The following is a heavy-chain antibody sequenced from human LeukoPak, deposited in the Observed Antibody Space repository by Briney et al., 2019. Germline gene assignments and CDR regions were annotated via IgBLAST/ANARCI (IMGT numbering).Heavy chain of an antibody. CDR1: GGSFSGYY. D-gene: IGHD2-21*01. CDR2: INHSGST. J-gene: IGHJ1*01. Sequence: PSETLSLTCAVYGGSFSGYYWSWIRQPPGKGLEWIGEINHSGSTNYNPSIKSRVTISVDTSKNQFSLKLSSVTAADTAVYYCARGFSCVHWGQGTLVTVSS. CDR3: ARGFSCVH. V-gene: IGHV4-34*01.